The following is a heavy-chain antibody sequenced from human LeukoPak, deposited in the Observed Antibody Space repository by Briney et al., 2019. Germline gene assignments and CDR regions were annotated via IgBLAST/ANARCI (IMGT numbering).Heavy chain of an antibody. CDR3: ARDRRYYDSSGYYFHWYFDL. Sequence: GGSLRLSCVASGFTFSNLAMGWVRQAPGKGLEWVSVIYSGVSTYYADSVKGRFTISRDNSKNTLYLQMNSLRAEDTALYYCARDRRYYDSSGYYFHWYFDLWGRGTLLTVSS. D-gene: IGHD3-22*01. V-gene: IGHV3-53*01. CDR2: IYSGVST. J-gene: IGHJ2*01. CDR1: GFTFSNLA.